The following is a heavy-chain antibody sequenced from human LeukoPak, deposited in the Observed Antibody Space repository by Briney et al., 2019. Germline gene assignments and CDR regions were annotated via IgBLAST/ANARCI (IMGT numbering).Heavy chain of an antibody. Sequence: GGSLRLSCAASGFTFSTSAMSWVRQAPGKGLQWLSSINGGDYSTYYADSVKGRFTISRDSSKNILYLQMNSLRTDDAAIYYCATANPTPRGINFDYWGQGTLVTVSS. V-gene: IGHV3-23*01. CDR1: GFTFSTSA. D-gene: IGHD3-10*01. J-gene: IGHJ4*02. CDR3: ATANPTPRGINFDY. CDR2: INGGDYST.